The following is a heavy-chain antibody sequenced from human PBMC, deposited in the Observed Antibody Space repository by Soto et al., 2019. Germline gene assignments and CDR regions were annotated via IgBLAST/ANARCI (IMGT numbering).Heavy chain of an antibody. V-gene: IGHV3-33*01. Sequence: LSLSCAASGFIFSAYGIHLVRQAPGKGLEWVALIRNDGSDKYYAESVTGRFTISRDNSKNTVYLQMNSLRAEDTALYFCARAPRMAPFDIWGQGTMVTVSS. CDR1: GFIFSAYG. CDR2: IRNDGSDK. J-gene: IGHJ3*02. CDR3: ARAPRMAPFDI.